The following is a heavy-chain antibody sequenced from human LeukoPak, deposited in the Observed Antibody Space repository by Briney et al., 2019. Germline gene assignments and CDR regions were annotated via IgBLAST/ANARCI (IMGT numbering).Heavy chain of an antibody. CDR2: IIPILGIA. CDR1: GYTFTSYY. J-gene: IGHJ4*02. V-gene: IGHV1-69*02. CDR3: ASGYYYDSSGYNGY. D-gene: IGHD3-22*01. Sequence: ASVKVSCKASGYTFTSYYMHWVRQAPGQGLEWMGRIIPILGIANYAQKFQGRVTITADKSTSTAYMELSSLRSEDTAVYYCASGYYYDSSGYNGYWGQGTLVTVSS.